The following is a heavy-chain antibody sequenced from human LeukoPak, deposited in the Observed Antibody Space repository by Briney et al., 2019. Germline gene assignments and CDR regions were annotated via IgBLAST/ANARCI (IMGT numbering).Heavy chain of an antibody. Sequence: ASVKVSCKASGYTFTDYYMHWVRQAPGQGLEWMGWISAYNGNTNYAQKLQGRVTMTTDTSTSTAYMELRSLRSDDTAVYYCARDLSGSYYLDAFDIWGQGTMVTVSS. CDR2: ISAYNGNT. J-gene: IGHJ3*02. V-gene: IGHV1-18*04. D-gene: IGHD1-26*01. CDR3: ARDLSGSYYLDAFDI. CDR1: GYTFTDYY.